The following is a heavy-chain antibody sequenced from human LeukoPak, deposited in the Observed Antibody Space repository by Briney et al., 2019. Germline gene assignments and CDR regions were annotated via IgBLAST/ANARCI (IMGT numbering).Heavy chain of an antibody. CDR2: IYPGDSDT. V-gene: IGHV5-51*01. CDR1: GYSFTSYW. D-gene: IGHD6-13*01. CDR3: ARQGYGSSWYLAREQYYFDY. J-gene: IGHJ4*02. Sequence: GESLKISCKGSGYSFTSYWIGWVRQMPRKGLEWMGIIYPGDSDTRYSPSFQGQVTISADKSISTAYLQWSSLKASDTAMYYCARQGYGSSWYLAREQYYFDYWGQGTLVTVSS.